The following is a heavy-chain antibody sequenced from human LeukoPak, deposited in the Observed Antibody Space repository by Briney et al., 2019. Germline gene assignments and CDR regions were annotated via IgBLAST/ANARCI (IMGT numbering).Heavy chain of an antibody. CDR2: ISGGSNII. V-gene: IGHV3-48*01. Sequence: GGSLRLSCAASGFTFSSYTMNWVRQAPGKGLEWLSSISGGSNIIYYADSVKGRFTISRDNAKNSQYLQMNSLRAEDTAVYYCARGGSGGAFDIWGQGTMVTVSS. CDR3: ARGGSGGAFDI. CDR1: GFTFSSYT. D-gene: IGHD3-10*01. J-gene: IGHJ3*02.